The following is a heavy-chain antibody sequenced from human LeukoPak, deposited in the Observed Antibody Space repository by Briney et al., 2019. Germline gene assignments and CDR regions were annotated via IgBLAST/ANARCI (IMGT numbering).Heavy chain of an antibody. CDR3: AKALVMDV. Sequence: GGSLRLSCAASGFTFSSNGMNWVRQAPGKGLEWVSYISATGGTIYYADSVKGRFAISRDNSKNTLYLQMNSLRAEDTAVYYCAKALVMDVWGQGTTVTVSS. D-gene: IGHD2-2*01. CDR2: ISATGGTI. CDR1: GFTFSSNG. V-gene: IGHV3-48*04. J-gene: IGHJ6*02.